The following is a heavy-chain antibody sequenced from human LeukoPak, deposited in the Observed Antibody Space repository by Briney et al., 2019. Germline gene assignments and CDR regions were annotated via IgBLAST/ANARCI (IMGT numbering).Heavy chain of an antibody. CDR3: ARDLDAMIVASDAFDI. D-gene: IGHD3-22*01. CDR1: GYTFTSYG. J-gene: IGHJ3*02. Sequence: GASVKVSCKASGYTFTSYGISWVRQAPGQGLEWMGWISAYNGNTNYAQKLQGRVTMTTDTSTSTAYMELRSLRSDDTAVYYCARDLDAMIVASDAFDIWGQGTMVTVSS. V-gene: IGHV1-18*01. CDR2: ISAYNGNT.